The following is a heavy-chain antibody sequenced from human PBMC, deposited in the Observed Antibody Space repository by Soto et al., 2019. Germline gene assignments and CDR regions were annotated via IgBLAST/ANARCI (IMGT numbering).Heavy chain of an antibody. CDR2: IIPIFGTP. Sequence: QVQLVQSGAEVTKPGSSVKVSCKTSGGTFNYYAISWVRQVAGQGLEWMGGIIPIFGTPNYAQKFQDRVSITADESTSTVYMEVSSLRFEDTAVYYCARDRVEMATGNFGSWGQGTLITVSS. V-gene: IGHV1-69*12. CDR1: GGTFNYYA. J-gene: IGHJ4*02. CDR3: ARDRVEMATGNFGS. D-gene: IGHD2-8*01.